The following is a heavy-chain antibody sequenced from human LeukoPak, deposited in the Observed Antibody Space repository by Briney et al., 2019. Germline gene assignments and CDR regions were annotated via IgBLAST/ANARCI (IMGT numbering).Heavy chain of an antibody. V-gene: IGHV4-59*01. J-gene: IGHJ5*02. CDR1: GGSISNYY. CDR3: ARFYYFDASGWFDP. Sequence: SETLSLTCTVSGGSISNYYWSWIRQPPGKGLEWIGYVYSSGSTNYNPSLKSRVTISVDTSKNQFSLKLSSVTAADTAMYYCARFYYFDASGWFDPWGQGTPVTVSS. D-gene: IGHD3-22*01. CDR2: VYSSGST.